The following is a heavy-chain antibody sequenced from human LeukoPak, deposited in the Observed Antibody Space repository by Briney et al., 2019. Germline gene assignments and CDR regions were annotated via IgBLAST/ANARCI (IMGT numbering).Heavy chain of an antibody. CDR2: ISAYNGNT. CDR3: ARVPTNWGRPSPFDY. D-gene: IGHD7-27*01. Sequence: GASVKVSCKASGYTFTSYGISWVRQAPGQGLEWMGWISAYNGNTNYAQKLQGRVTMTTDTSTSTAYMELRSLRSDDTAVYYCARVPTNWGRPSPFDYWGQGTLVTVSS. CDR1: GYTFTSYG. V-gene: IGHV1-18*01. J-gene: IGHJ4*02.